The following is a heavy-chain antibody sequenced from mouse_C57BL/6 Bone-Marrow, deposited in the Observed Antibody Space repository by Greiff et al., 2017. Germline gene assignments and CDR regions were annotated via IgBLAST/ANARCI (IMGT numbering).Heavy chain of an antibody. V-gene: IGHV1-9*01. CDR1: GYTFTGYW. J-gene: IGHJ4*01. CDR2: ILPGSGST. D-gene: IGHD2-1*01. Sequence: VQLQQSGAELMKPGASVKLSCKATGYTFTGYWIEWVKQRPGHGIEWIGEILPGSGSTNYNEKFKGKATFTADNYSHTAYMQLSSLTTEDSAIYNGSRDDGKGDYAMDYWGQGTSVTVSS. CDR3: SRDDGKGDYAMDY.